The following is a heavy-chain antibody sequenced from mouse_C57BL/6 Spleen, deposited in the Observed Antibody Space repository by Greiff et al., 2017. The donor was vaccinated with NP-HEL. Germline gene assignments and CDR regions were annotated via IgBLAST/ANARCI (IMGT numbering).Heavy chain of an antibody. Sequence: DVQLQESGAELVRPGASVKLSCTASGFNIKDDYMHWVKQRPEQGLEWIGWIDPENGDTEYASKFQGKATITADTSSNTAYLQLSSLTSEDTAVYYCTTLFITTVVGDYWGQGTTLTVSS. J-gene: IGHJ2*01. V-gene: IGHV14-4*01. D-gene: IGHD1-1*01. CDR3: TTLFITTVVGDY. CDR1: GFNIKDDY. CDR2: IDPENGDT.